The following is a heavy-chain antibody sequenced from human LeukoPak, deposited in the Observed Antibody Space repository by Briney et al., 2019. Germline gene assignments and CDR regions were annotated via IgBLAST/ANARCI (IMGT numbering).Heavy chain of an antibody. CDR2: IRYDGSNK. Sequence: PGGSLRLSCAASGFTFSSYGMHWVRQAPGKGLEWVAFIRYDGSNKYYADSVKGRFTISRDNSKNTLYLQMNSLRAEDTAVYYCAKSRSGSSNWALRIFDNWGQGTLVSVSS. J-gene: IGHJ5*02. V-gene: IGHV3-30*02. CDR3: AKSRSGSSNWALRIFDN. D-gene: IGHD6-13*01. CDR1: GFTFSSYG.